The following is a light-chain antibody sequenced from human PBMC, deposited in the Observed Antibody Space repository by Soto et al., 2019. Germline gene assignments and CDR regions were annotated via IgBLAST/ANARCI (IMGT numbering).Light chain of an antibody. CDR3: QQYEKGPPT. V-gene: IGKV3-15*01. CDR1: QSVSSN. Sequence: EIVMTNSPATLSVSPGERATLSCRASQSVSSNLAWYQQKPGQAPRLLIYGASTRATGIPVRFSGSGSGTEFTLSISSLKSEDLAVYDCQQYEKGPPTFGQGTKV. CDR2: GAS. J-gene: IGKJ1*01.